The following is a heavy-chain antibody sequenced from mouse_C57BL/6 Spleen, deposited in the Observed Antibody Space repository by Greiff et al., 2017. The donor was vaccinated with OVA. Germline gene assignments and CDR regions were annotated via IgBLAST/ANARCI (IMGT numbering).Heavy chain of an antibody. CDR1: GYAFSSYW. CDR3: ARDSSGYDFDY. V-gene: IGHV1-80*01. Sequence: QVQLKESGAELVKPGASVKISCKASGYAFSSYWMNWVKQRPGKGLEWIGQIYPGDGDTNYNGKFKGKATLTADKSSSPAYMQLSSLTSEDSAVYFCARDSSGYDFDYWGQGTTLTVSS. D-gene: IGHD3-2*02. J-gene: IGHJ2*01. CDR2: IYPGDGDT.